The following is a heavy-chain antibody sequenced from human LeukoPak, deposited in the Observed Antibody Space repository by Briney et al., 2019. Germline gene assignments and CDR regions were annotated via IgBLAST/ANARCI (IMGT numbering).Heavy chain of an antibody. V-gene: IGHV4-34*01. Sequence: SETLSLTCAVYGGSFSGYYWSWIRQPPGKGLEWIGEINHSGSTNYNPSLKSRVSISEDTSKNQFSLKLSSVTAADTAVYYCARAPRIRGYDILTGYYKPYYFDYWGQGTLVTVSS. CDR1: GGSFSGYY. D-gene: IGHD3-9*01. CDR3: ARAPRIRGYDILTGYYKPYYFDY. J-gene: IGHJ4*02. CDR2: INHSGST.